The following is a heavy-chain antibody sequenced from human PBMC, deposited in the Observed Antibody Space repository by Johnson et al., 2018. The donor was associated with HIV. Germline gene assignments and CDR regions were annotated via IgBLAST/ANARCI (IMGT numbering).Heavy chain of an antibody. CDR2: INWNGGST. CDR3: AKERLLHDAFDF. Sequence: EQLVESGGGLVQPGGSLRLSCAASGFKFDDYGMSWVRQAPVKGLEWVSGINWNGGSTGYADSVKGRFTISRDKSNNTMYLQMNSLRDEDTAVYHCAKERLLHDAFDFWGQGTMVTVSS. J-gene: IGHJ3*01. CDR1: GFKFDDYG. D-gene: IGHD5-18*01. V-gene: IGHV3-20*01.